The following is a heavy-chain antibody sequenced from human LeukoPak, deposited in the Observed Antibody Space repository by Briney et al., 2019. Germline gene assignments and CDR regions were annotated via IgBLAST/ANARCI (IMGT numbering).Heavy chain of an antibody. CDR3: ARGSITMVRGVLDY. D-gene: IGHD3-10*01. Sequence: ASVKVSCKASGGTFSSYAISWVRQAPGQGLEWMGRIIPIFGTANYAQKFQGRVTMTRDTSISTAYMELSRLRSDDTAVYYCARGSITMVRGVLDYWGQGTLVTVSS. J-gene: IGHJ4*02. V-gene: IGHV1-69*05. CDR2: IIPIFGTA. CDR1: GGTFSSYA.